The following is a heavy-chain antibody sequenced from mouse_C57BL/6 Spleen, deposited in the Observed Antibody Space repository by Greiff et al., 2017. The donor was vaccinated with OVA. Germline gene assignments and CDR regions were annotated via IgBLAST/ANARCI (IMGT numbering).Heavy chain of an antibody. D-gene: IGHD3-2*02. J-gene: IGHJ3*01. V-gene: IGHV1-81*01. Sequence: QVQLQQSGAELARPGASVKLSCKASGYSFTSYGISWVQQRPGQGLEWIGEIYPRSGTTYYNEKLSCHATLTADKSASTAYMELRSLTSEDSAVYFCADSSGYEAYWGQGTLVTVSA. CDR3: ADSSGYEAY. CDR1: GYSFTSYG. CDR2: IYPRSGTT.